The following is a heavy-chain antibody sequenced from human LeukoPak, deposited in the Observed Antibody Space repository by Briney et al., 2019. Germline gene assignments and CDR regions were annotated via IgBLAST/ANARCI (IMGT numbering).Heavy chain of an antibody. J-gene: IGHJ5*02. D-gene: IGHD2-2*02. CDR2: IIPIFGTA. CDR1: GGTFSSYA. Sequence: SVKVSCKASGGTFSSYAISWVRQAPGQGLEWMGGIIPIFGTANYAQKFQGRVTLTADESTSTAYMELRSLRSDDTAVYYCARESDGYCSSTSCYTNWFDPWGQGTLVTVSS. CDR3: ARESDGYCSSTSCYTNWFDP. V-gene: IGHV1-69*13.